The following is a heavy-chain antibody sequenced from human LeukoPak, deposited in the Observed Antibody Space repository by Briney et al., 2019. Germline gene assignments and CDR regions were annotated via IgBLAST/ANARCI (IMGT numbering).Heavy chain of an antibody. CDR3: ARDQEGFDY. CDR2: IYPRDGST. J-gene: IGHJ4*02. CDR1: GYTITGNY. V-gene: IGHV1-46*01. Sequence: ASVKVSCTASGYTITGNYIHWLRQAPGQGLEWMGMIYPRDGSTSYAQKFQGRVTVTRDTSTSTVHMELSGLRSEDTAVYYCARDQEGFDYWGQGTLVTVSS.